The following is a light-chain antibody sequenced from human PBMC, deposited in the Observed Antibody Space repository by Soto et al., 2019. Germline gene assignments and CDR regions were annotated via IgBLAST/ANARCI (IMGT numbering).Light chain of an antibody. J-gene: IGLJ2*01. CDR2: LNSDGSH. CDR3: QTWGTGIHVV. V-gene: IGLV4-69*01. Sequence: QSVLTQSPSASASLGASVKLTCTLNSGHSSYAIAWHQQQPEKGPRYLMKLNSDGSHSKGDGIPDRFSGSSAGAERYLTSSSLQAEEEAEYYCQTWGTGIHVVFGGGTKLTVL. CDR1: SGHSSYA.